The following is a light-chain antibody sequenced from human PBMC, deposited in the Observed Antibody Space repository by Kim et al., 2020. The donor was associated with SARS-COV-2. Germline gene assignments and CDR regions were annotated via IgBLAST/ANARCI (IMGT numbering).Light chain of an antibody. CDR2: DVS. Sequence: GQSMTIASTGTSSDVGGYNYVSWYQQHPGKAPKLMIYDVSNRPSGVSNRFSGSKSGNTASLTISGLQAEDEADYYCSSYTSSSTLVFGTGTKVTVL. V-gene: IGLV2-14*03. CDR1: SSDVGGYNY. J-gene: IGLJ1*01. CDR3: SSYTSSSTLV.